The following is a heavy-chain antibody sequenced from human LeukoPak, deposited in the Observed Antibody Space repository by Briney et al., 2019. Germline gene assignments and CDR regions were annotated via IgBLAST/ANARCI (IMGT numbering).Heavy chain of an antibody. J-gene: IGHJ4*02. CDR2: ISWNSGSI. CDR1: GFTFDNYA. D-gene: IGHD3-10*01. V-gene: IGHV3-9*01. Sequence: GGSLRLSCAASGFTFDNYAMHWVRQGPGKGLEWVSGISWNSGSIGYADSVKGRFTISRDNAKNSLYLQMNSLRAEDTALYYCAKDKHYYGSGTICDWGQGTLVTVSS. CDR3: AKDKHYYGSGTICD.